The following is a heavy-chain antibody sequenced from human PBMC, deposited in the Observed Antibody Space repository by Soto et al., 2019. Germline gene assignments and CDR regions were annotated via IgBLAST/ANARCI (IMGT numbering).Heavy chain of an antibody. CDR1: GFTFSSYA. CDR2: ISGSGGST. V-gene: IGHV3-23*01. J-gene: IGHJ4*02. D-gene: IGHD3-3*01. Sequence: PGGSLRLSCAASGFTFSSYAMSWVRQAPGKGLEWVSAISGSGGSTYYADSVKGRFTISRDNSKNTLYLQMNSLRAEDTAVYYCAKDLGIFGVVIDPVKFDYWGQGTLVTVSS. CDR3: AKDLGIFGVVIDPVKFDY.